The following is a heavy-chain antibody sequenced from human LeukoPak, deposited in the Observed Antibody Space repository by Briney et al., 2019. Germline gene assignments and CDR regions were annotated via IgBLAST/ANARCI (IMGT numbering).Heavy chain of an antibody. Sequence: QPGGSLRLSCAASGFTFSSYAMSWVRQAPGKGLELASAISGSGGSTYYADSVKGRFTISRDSSKNTLYLQMNSLRAEDTAVYYCAKAGGSYYYYYYMDVWGKGTTVTVSS. J-gene: IGHJ6*03. CDR3: AKAGGSYYYYYYMDV. D-gene: IGHD1-26*01. CDR1: GFTFSSYA. V-gene: IGHV3-23*01. CDR2: ISGSGGST.